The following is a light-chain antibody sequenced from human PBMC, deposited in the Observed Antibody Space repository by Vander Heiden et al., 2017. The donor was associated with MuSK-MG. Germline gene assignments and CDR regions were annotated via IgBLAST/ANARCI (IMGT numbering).Light chain of an antibody. J-gene: IGLJ3*02. V-gene: IGLV7-46*01. CDR2: DTG. CDR3: LHTYSGALV. Sequence: QAVVTPEPSMTVSPGGTVTLACGSSTEPVNSALYAYWFQQKPGHALMILIYDTGSRHSWAPARFSGSLPAATAAMTLSGAQDEDEAYYYCLHTYSGALVFGGGTKLTVL. CDR1: TEPVNSALY.